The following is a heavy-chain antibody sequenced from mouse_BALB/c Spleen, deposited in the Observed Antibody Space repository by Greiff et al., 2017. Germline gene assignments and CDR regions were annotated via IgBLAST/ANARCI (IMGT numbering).Heavy chain of an antibody. CDR2: INPYNGDT. Sequence: EVQLVESGPELVKPGASVKISCKASGYSFTGYFMNWVMQSHGKSLEWIGRINPYNGDTFYNQKFKGKATLTVDKSSSTAHMELRSLASEDSAVYYCATYGNYPYAMDYWGQGTSVTVSS. V-gene: IGHV1-20*02. CDR3: ATYGNYPYAMDY. CDR1: GYSFTGYF. J-gene: IGHJ4*01. D-gene: IGHD2-1*01.